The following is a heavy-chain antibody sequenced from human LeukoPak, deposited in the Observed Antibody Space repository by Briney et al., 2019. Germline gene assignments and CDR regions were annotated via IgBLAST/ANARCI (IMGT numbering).Heavy chain of an antibody. CDR3: ARVGGVCSSTSCQGTWFDY. CDR2: IYYGGST. V-gene: IGHV4-59*01. D-gene: IGHD2-2*01. Sequence: PGGSLRLSCTVSGGSLSSYYWSWIRQPPGKGLGGMGYIYYGGSTNYNPSLKSRVTISVDTSKNQFSLKLSSVTAADTAVYYCARVGGVCSSTSCQGTWFDYWGQGTLVTVSS. CDR1: GGSLSSYY. J-gene: IGHJ4*02.